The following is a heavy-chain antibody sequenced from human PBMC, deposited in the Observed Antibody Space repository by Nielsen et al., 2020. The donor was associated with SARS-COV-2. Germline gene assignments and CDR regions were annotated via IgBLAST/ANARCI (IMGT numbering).Heavy chain of an antibody. V-gene: IGHV3-48*03. D-gene: IGHD6-13*01. CDR3: ARDTSSSWYYWYVDL. J-gene: IGHJ2*01. CDR1: GFTFSNYE. Sequence: GESLKISCAASGFTFSNYEMNWVRQAPGKGLEWVSYISSSGSTIYHADSVKGRFTISRDNAKNSLYLQMNSLRAEDTAVYYCARDTSSSWYYWYVDLWGRGTLVTVSS. CDR2: ISSSGSTI.